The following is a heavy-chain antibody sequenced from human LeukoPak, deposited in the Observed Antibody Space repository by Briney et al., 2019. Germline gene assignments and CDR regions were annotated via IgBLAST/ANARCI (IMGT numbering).Heavy chain of an antibody. J-gene: IGHJ4*02. V-gene: IGHV4-59*01. CDR1: GDSISSYY. CDR3: ARAKKAVAGFFDY. D-gene: IGHD6-19*01. Sequence: SETLSLTCTVSGDSISSYYWSWIRQPPGKGLEWIGYIYYSGNTNYNPSLKSRLTISIDTSKNQLSLKLSSVTAADTAVYYCARAKKAVAGFFDYWGQGTLVTVPS. CDR2: IYYSGNT.